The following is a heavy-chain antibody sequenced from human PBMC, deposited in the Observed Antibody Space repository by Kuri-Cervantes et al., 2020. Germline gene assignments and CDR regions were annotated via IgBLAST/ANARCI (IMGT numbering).Heavy chain of an antibody. D-gene: IGHD1-26*01. CDR1: GFTFSNFS. CDR2: ISYDGSNK. Sequence: LSLTCAASGFTFSNFSMNWVRQAPGKGLDWVAVISYDGSNKYYADSVKGRFTISRDNSKYTLYLRMNSLRAEDTAVYYCARPAGGSYFAYWGQGTLVTVSS. CDR3: ARPAGGSYFAY. V-gene: IGHV3-30-3*01. J-gene: IGHJ4*02.